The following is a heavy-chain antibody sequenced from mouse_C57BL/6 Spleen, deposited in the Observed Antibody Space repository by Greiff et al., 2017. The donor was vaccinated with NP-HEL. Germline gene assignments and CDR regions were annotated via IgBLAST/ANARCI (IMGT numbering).Heavy chain of an antibody. J-gene: IGHJ2*01. V-gene: IGHV5-12*01. CDR2: ISNGGGST. Sequence: EVQVVESGGGLVQPGGSLKLSCAASGFTFSDYYMYWVRQTPEKRLEWVAYISNGGGSTYYPDTVKGRFTISRDNAKNTLYLQMSRLKSEDTAMYYCARRGYGNLYFDYWGQGTTLTVSS. CDR1: GFTFSDYY. CDR3: ARRGYGNLYFDY. D-gene: IGHD2-1*01.